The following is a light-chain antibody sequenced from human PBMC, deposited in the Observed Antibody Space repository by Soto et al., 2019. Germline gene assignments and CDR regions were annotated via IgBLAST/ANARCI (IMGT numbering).Light chain of an antibody. V-gene: IGKV1-5*03. CDR1: QSISTW. CDR3: QQYNSH. J-gene: IGKJ1*01. CDR2: KAS. Sequence: DIQMTQSPSTLSASVGDRVTITCRASQSISTWLAWYQQKPGKAPKLLIYKASSLESGVPSRFSGSGSGTEFTITISSLQPDDFATYYCQQYNSHFGQGTKVEIK.